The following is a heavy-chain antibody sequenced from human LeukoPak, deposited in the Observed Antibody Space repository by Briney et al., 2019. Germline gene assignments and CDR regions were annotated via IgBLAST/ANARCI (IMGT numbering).Heavy chain of an antibody. CDR2: IIPIFGTA. V-gene: IGHV1-69*13. D-gene: IGHD2-15*01. CDR3: ARERYCSGGSCLNFDY. Sequence: GASVKVSCKASGGTFSSYAISWVRQAPGQGLEWMGGIIPIFGTANYAQKFQGRVTITADESTSTAYMELSSLRSEDTAVYYCARERYCSGGSCLNFDYWGQGTLVTVSS. CDR1: GGTFSSYA. J-gene: IGHJ4*02.